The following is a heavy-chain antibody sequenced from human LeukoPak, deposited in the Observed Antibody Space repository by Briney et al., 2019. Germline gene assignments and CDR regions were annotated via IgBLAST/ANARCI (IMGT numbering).Heavy chain of an antibody. CDR2: ISSSGSYM. J-gene: IGHJ4*02. CDR1: GFTFSSYS. D-gene: IGHD4-23*01. V-gene: IGHV3-21*01. Sequence: PGGSLRLSCAASGFTFSSYSMHWVRQAPGKGLEWVSAISSSGSYMYYADSVKGRFTISRDNAKISLYLQMNSLRVEDTAVYYCATDRKVGTWDPRFDYWGQGTLVTVSS. CDR3: ATDRKVGTWDPRFDY.